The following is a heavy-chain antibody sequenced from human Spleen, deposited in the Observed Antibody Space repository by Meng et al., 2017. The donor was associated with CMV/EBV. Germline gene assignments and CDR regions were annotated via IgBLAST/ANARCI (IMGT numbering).Heavy chain of an antibody. CDR1: GFTFSSYW. D-gene: IGHD6-6*01. CDR3: ARDYSGGEYSSSSLGY. Sequence: GESLKISCAASGFTFSSYWMSWVRQAPGKGLEWVANIKQDGSEKYYVDSVKGRFTISRDNAKNSLYLQMNSLRAEDTAVYYCARDYSGGEYSSSSLGYWGQGTLVTVSS. J-gene: IGHJ4*02. V-gene: IGHV3-7*01. CDR2: IKQDGSEK.